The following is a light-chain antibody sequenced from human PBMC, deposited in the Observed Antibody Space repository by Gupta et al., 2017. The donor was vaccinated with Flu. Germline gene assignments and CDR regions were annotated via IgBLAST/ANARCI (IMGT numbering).Light chain of an antibody. V-gene: IGLV4-69*01. CDR1: RGHSSSA. CDR3: QTWGTGVWV. J-gene: IGLJ3*02. Sequence: QLVLTQSPSASPSLGASLKLTCTLSRGHSSSAIAWHQQQPEKGPRYLMKLNSDGSHSKGDGIPDRFSGSSSGAERYLTISSLQSEDEADYYCQTWGTGVWVFGGGTKLTVL. CDR2: LNSDGSH.